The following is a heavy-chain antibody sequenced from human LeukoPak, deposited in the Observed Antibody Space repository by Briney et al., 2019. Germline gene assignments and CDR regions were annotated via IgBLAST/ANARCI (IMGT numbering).Heavy chain of an antibody. Sequence: PSETLSLTCTVSGGSISSYYWSWIRQPAGKGLEWIGRIYNSGSTNYNPSLKSRVTMSVDTSKNQFSLKLSSVTAADTAVYYCARRVWAYDSSGYLYYFDYWGQGTLVTVSS. D-gene: IGHD3-22*01. CDR2: IYNSGST. V-gene: IGHV4-4*07. J-gene: IGHJ4*02. CDR1: GGSISSYY. CDR3: ARRVWAYDSSGYLYYFDY.